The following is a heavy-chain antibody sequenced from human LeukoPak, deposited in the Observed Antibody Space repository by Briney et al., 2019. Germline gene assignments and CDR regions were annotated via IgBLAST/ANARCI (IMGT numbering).Heavy chain of an antibody. CDR3: ARDYGDPYYYYMDV. J-gene: IGHJ6*03. V-gene: IGHV4-39*07. Sequence: PSETLSLTCTVSGGSISSSSYYWGWIRQPPGKGLEWIGSIYYSGSTYYNPSLKSRVTISVDTSKNQFSLKLSSVTAADTAVYYCARDYGDPYYYYMDVWGKGTTVTVSS. CDR1: GGSISSSSYY. D-gene: IGHD4-17*01. CDR2: IYYSGST.